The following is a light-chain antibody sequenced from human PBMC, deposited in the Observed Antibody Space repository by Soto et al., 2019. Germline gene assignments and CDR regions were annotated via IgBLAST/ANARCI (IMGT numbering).Light chain of an antibody. Sequence: EIVLTQSPGTLSVSPGERAALSCKASQTVTSNYLAWFHQRPGQAPRLLLYGANRRATGSPDRMTGSGSGTDVNLTIASLEPEDSGLYYCQQYAGAPWTFGPGTRMEIK. CDR3: QQYAGAPWT. CDR1: QTVTSNY. J-gene: IGKJ1*01. CDR2: GAN. V-gene: IGKV3-20*01.